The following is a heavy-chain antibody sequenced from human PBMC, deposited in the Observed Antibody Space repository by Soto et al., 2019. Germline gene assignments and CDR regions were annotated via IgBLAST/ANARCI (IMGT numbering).Heavy chain of an antibody. V-gene: IGHV6-1*01. J-gene: IGHJ6*03. CDR3: AGTTSLQWYYMDV. CDR2: TYYRSRWYN. D-gene: IGHD1-7*01. CDR1: GDSVSSNSAA. Sequence: PSETLSLTCAISGDSVSSNSAAWNWIRQSPSGGLEWLGRTYYRSRWYNDYAVSVRSRITINPDTSKNQFSLHLNSVTPEDTAVYSCAGTTSLQWYYMDVWGKGTTVTVSS.